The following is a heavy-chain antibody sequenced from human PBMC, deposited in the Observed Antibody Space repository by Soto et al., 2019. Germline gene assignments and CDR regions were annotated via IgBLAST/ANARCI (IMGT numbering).Heavy chain of an antibody. J-gene: IGHJ4*02. V-gene: IGHV3-15*01. CDR2: IKSKTDGGTT. CDR1: GFTFSNAW. D-gene: IGHD1-26*01. Sequence: GGSLRLSCAASGFTFSNAWMSWVRQAPGKGLEWVGRIKSKTDGGTTDYAAPVKGRFTISRDDSKNTLYLQMNSLKTEDTAVYCCTTDPGVGLQIGPTPFDYWGQGTLVTVSS. CDR3: TTDPGVGLQIGPTPFDY.